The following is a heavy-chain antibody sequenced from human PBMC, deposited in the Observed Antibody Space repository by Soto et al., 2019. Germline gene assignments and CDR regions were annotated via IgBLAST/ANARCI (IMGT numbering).Heavy chain of an antibody. D-gene: IGHD2-15*01. V-gene: IGHV3-15*01. CDR2: IRSKGDGGTT. J-gene: IGHJ6*02. Sequence: GGSLRLSCAASGFTFSHAWMSWVRQAPGKGLEWVGRIRSKGDGGTTDYAAPVKGRFTISGDDSKNTLFLQMNSLKAEDTAVYYCATDQAGGYFYYYGMVVWGQGTTVTVSS. CDR1: GFTFSHAW. CDR3: ATDQAGGYFYYYGMVV.